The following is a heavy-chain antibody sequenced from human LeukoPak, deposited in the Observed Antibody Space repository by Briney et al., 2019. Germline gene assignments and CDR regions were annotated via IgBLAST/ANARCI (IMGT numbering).Heavy chain of an antibody. CDR1: GGSISSSSYY. J-gene: IGHJ6*03. V-gene: IGHV4-39*07. CDR2: INHSGST. D-gene: IGHD3-10*01. CDR3: AREGRGSGSDPDYYYYYMDV. Sequence: PSETLSLTCTVSGGSISSSSYYWSWIRQPPGKGLEWIGEINHSGSTNYNPSLKSRVTISVDTSKNQFSLKLSSVTAADTAVYYCAREGRGSGSDPDYYYYYMDVWGKGTTVTISS.